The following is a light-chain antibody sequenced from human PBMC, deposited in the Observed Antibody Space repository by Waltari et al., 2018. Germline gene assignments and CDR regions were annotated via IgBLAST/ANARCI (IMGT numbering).Light chain of an antibody. Sequence: QSALTQPASVSGSPAQSITISCTGTSSDAGSYSHVHWCQPYPGKAPKLMSYEGTKRPSGVSKRFSGSKSGNTASLTISGLRAEDEADYYCCSYAGSSTYVVFGGGTKLTVL. CDR2: EGT. CDR3: CSYAGSSTYVV. V-gene: IGLV2-23*01. CDR1: SSDAGSYSH. J-gene: IGLJ2*01.